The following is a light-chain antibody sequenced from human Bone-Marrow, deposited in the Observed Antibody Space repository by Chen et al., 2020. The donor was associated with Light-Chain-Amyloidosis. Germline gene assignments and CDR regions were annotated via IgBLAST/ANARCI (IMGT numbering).Light chain of an antibody. V-gene: IGLV3-25*03. CDR1: DLPTKY. CDR2: RDT. CDR3: QSADSSGTYDVI. J-gene: IGLJ2*01. Sequence: SYELTQPPSVSVSPGQTARITCSGDDLPTKYAYWYQQKPGQAPVLVIHRDTERPSGISERFSGSSSGTTATLTISGVQAEDEADYHCQSADSSGTYDVIFGGGTKLTLL.